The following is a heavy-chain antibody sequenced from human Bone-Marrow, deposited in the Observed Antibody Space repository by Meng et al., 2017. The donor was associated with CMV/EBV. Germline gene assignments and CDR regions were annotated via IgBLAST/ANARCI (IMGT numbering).Heavy chain of an antibody. D-gene: IGHD4-11*01. V-gene: IGHV3-7*01. CDR1: GFTFSSYW. Sequence: GGSLRLSCAASGFTFSSYWMSWVRQAPGKGLEWVANIKEDGTVQVYADSVRGRFTISRDNAGNSLFLQVNSLRVEDTAVYFCASQSYSKHVYWGQGTLVTVSS. J-gene: IGHJ4*02. CDR3: ASQSYSKHVY. CDR2: IKEDGTVQ.